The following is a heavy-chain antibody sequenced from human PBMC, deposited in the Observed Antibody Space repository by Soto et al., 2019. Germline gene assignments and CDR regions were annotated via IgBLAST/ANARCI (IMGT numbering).Heavy chain of an antibody. J-gene: IGHJ4*02. CDR1: GFTFSNYW. CDR3: VRGRWEPLPDY. CDR2: ISSDGSST. Sequence: GGSLRLSCAASGFTFSNYWMHWVRQSPGKGLVWVSRISSDGSSTSHADSVKGRFTISRDNAKNMLYLQMNSLRAEDTAVYYCVRGRWEPLPDYWGQGTLVTVSS. V-gene: IGHV3-74*01. D-gene: IGHD1-26*01.